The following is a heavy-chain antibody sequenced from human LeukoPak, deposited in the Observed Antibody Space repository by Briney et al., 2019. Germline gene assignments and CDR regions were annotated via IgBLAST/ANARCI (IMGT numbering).Heavy chain of an antibody. CDR1: GGSISSYY. V-gene: IGHV4-59*01. CDR2: IYYSGST. J-gene: IGHJ4*02. Sequence: SETLSLTCTVSGGSISSYYWSWIRQPPGKGLEWIGYIYYSGSTNYNPSLKSRVTISVDTSKNQFSLKLSSVTAADTAVYYCARYDWTTFDYWGQGTLVTVSS. D-gene: IGHD3-3*01. CDR3: ARYDWTTFDY.